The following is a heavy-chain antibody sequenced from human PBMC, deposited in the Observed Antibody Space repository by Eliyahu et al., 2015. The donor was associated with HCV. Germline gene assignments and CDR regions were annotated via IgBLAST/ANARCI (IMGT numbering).Heavy chain of an antibody. Sequence: EVQLVESGGGLVKPGGSLRLSCAAXGFTFSNAWMSWVRQAPGKGVGWVGRIKSKTDGGTTDYAAPVKGRFTISRDDSKNTLYLQMNSLKTEDTAVYYCTTGIVVVVAAVLFDYWGQGTLVTVSS. D-gene: IGHD2-15*01. V-gene: IGHV3-15*01. CDR3: TTGIVVVVAAVLFDY. CDR2: IKSKTDGGTT. CDR1: GFTFSNAW. J-gene: IGHJ4*02.